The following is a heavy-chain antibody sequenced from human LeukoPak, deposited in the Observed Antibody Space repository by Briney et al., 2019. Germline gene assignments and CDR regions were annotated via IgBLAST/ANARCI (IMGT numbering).Heavy chain of an antibody. V-gene: IGHV3-48*03. D-gene: IGHD6-19*01. CDR3: ARRSSGWHYYFDY. CDR1: GFTFSSYE. J-gene: IGHJ4*02. Sequence: GGSLRLSCAASGFTFSSYEMNLVRQAPGKGLEWVSYISGSGSTIYYADSVKGRFTISRDNAKNSLYLQMNSLRAEDTAVYYCARRSSGWHYYFDYWGQGTLVTVSS. CDR2: ISGSGSTI.